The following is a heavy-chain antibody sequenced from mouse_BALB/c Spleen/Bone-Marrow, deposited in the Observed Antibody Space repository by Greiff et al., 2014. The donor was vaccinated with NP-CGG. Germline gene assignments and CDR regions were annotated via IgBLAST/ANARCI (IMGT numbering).Heavy chain of an antibody. D-gene: IGHD5-1*01. CDR2: IRNKANGYTT. V-gene: IGHV7-3*02. CDR3: ARDYSGYFDF. CDR1: GFTFTDYF. J-gene: IGHJ2*01. Sequence: EVMLVESGGGLVQPGGSLRLSCTTSGFTFTDYFMTWVRQPPGKALEWLGFIRNKANGYTTEYNPSVKGRFTISRDTSQGILYLQMNTLRAEDSAIYFCARDYSGYFDFWGRGTTLTVSS.